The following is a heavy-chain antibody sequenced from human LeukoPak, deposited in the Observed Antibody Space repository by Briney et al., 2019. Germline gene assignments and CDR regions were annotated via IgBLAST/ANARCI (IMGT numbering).Heavy chain of an antibody. CDR3: ASLRAVDEF. J-gene: IGHJ1*01. Sequence: GGSLRLSCAASGFTFSSYAMNWVRQAPGKGLEWVSAISGGGSSTYYGDSVKGRFTISRDNSKNTLYLQMNSLRAEDTAVYYCASLRAVDEFWGQGTLVTVSS. V-gene: IGHV3-23*01. D-gene: IGHD6-19*01. CDR1: GFTFSSYA. CDR2: ISGGGSST.